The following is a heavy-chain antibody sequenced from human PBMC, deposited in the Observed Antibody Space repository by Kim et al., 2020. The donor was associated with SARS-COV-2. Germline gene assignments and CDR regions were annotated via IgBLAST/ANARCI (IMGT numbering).Heavy chain of an antibody. CDR2: I. Sequence: IYYADAVKGRFTISRDNANNSLYLQMNSLRDEDTAVYYCARDNSGWYEMAYWGQGTLVTVSS. CDR3: ARDNSGWYEMAY. V-gene: IGHV3-48*02. D-gene: IGHD6-19*01. J-gene: IGHJ4*02.